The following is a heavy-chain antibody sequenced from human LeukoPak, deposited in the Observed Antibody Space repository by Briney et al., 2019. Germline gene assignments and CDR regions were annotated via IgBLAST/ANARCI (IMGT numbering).Heavy chain of an antibody. V-gene: IGHV3-21*01. CDR2: ISISRSYI. Sequence: SGGSLRLSCAASGFTFSSMNWVRQAPGKGLEWVSAISISRSYIYYAYSVKGRVTISRDNAKNSMYLQMNSLRAEDMAVYYCAREGIAVAGTYYYYYMDVWGKGTTVTVSS. J-gene: IGHJ6*03. D-gene: IGHD6-19*01. CDR1: GFTFSS. CDR3: AREGIAVAGTYYYYYMDV.